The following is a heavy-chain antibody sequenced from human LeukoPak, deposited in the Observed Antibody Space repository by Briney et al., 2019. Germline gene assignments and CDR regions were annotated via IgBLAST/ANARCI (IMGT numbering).Heavy chain of an antibody. Sequence: SETLSLTCAVSGGSITSTTDSWAWIRQSPGKGLEWIGSIYSSGQSYYKVSLRSRVTMSVDTSKDLFSLKLTSVTAADTAVCYCARAPVSTAYLHYYSMDVWGKGTTVTVSS. CDR2: IYSSGQS. D-gene: IGHD3-16*01. CDR1: GGSITSTTDS. CDR3: ARAPVSTAYLHYYSMDV. V-gene: IGHV4-39*07. J-gene: IGHJ6*03.